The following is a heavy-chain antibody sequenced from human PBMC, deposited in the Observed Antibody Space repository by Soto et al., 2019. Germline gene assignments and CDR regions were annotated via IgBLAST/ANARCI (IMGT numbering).Heavy chain of an antibody. CDR2: IYYSGST. CDR3: ARHYETYYGSGSAFGDY. J-gene: IGHJ4*02. CDR1: GGSISSSSYY. V-gene: IGHV4-39*01. D-gene: IGHD3-10*01. Sequence: KASETLSLTCTVSGGSISSSSYYWGWIRQPPGKGLEWIGSIYYSGSTYYNPSLKSRVTISVDTSKNQFSLKLNSVTAADTAVYYCARHYETYYGSGSAFGDYWGQGTLVTVSS.